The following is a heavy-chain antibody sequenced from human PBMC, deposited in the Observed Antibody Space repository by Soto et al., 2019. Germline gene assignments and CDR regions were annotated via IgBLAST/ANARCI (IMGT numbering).Heavy chain of an antibody. D-gene: IGHD2-15*01. CDR2: IYYSGST. Sequence: PSETLSLTCTVSGGSISSYYWSWIRQPPGKGLEWIGYIYYSGSTNYNPSLKSRVTISVDTSKNQFSLKLSSVTAADTAVYYCASTNEAYCSGGSCLPSTFDYWGQGTLVTVSS. J-gene: IGHJ4*02. CDR1: GGSISSYY. V-gene: IGHV4-59*01. CDR3: ASTNEAYCSGGSCLPSTFDY.